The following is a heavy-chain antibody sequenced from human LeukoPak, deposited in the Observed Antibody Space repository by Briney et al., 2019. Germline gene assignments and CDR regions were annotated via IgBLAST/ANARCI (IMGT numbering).Heavy chain of an antibody. CDR1: GYTFTGYY. Sequence: VQVSCKASGYTFTGYYMHWVRQAPGQGLEWMGWINPNSGGTNYAQKFQGRVTMTRDTSISTAYMELSRLRSDDTAVYYCAREPVVVPAAKGGFDYWGQGTPVTVSS. J-gene: IGHJ4*02. CDR2: INPNSGGT. V-gene: IGHV1-2*02. D-gene: IGHD2-2*01. CDR3: AREPVVVPAAKGGFDY.